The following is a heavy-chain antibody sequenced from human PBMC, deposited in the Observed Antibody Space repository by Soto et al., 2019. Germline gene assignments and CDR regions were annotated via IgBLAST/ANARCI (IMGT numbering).Heavy chain of an antibody. CDR2: ISGSGGST. Sequence: EGQLLESGGGLVQPGGSLRLSYAASGFTFGTYAMTWVRQAPGKGQEWVSGISGSGGSTYYADSVKGRFTISRDNSKNTLYLQMNSLRAEDTAVYYCAKRPLATVFGVAGNRFDPWGQGTLVTVSS. CDR3: AKRPLATVFGVAGNRFDP. CDR1: GFTFGTYA. D-gene: IGHD3-3*01. V-gene: IGHV3-23*01. J-gene: IGHJ5*02.